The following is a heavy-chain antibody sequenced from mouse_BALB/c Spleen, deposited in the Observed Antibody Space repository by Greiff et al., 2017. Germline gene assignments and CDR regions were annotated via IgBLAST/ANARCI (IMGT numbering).Heavy chain of an antibody. V-gene: IGHV6-6*02. CDR3: TTSGG. CDR1: GFTFSNYW. CDR2: IRLKSNNYAT. Sequence: EVKLQESGGGLVQPGGSMKLSCVASGFTFSNYWMNWVRQSPEKGLEWVAEIRLKSNNYATHYAESVKGRFTISRDDSKSSVYLQMNNLRAEDTGIYYCTTSGGWGQGTTLTVSS. J-gene: IGHJ2*01.